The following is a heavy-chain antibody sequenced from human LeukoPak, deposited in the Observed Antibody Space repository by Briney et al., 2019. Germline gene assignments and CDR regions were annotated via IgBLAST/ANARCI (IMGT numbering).Heavy chain of an antibody. CDR2: ISAYNGNT. J-gene: IGHJ3*02. D-gene: IGHD2-15*01. V-gene: IGHV1-18*01. CDR3: ARDQSLGYCSGGSCDAFDI. Sequence: ASVKVSCKASGYTFTSYGISWVRQAPGQGLGWMGWISAYNGNTNYAQKLQGRVTMTTDTSTSTAYMELRSLRSDDTAVYYCARDQSLGYCSGGSCDAFDIWGQGTIVTVSS. CDR1: GYTFTSYG.